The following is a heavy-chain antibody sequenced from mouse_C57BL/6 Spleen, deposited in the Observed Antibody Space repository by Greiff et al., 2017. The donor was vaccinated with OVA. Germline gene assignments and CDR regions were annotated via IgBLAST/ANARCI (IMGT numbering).Heavy chain of an antibody. Sequence: VMLVESGAELVKPGASVKISCKASGYAFSSYWMNWVKQRPGKGLEWIGQIYPGDGDTNYNGKFKGKATLTADKSSSTAYMQLSSLTSEDSAVYFCAREGAYGNHFDYWGQGTTLTVSS. CDR1: GYAFSSYW. CDR2: IYPGDGDT. D-gene: IGHD2-1*01. J-gene: IGHJ2*01. V-gene: IGHV1-80*01. CDR3: AREGAYGNHFDY.